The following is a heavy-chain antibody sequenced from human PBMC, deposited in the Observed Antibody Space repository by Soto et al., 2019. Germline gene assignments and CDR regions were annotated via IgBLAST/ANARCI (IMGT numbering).Heavy chain of an antibody. CDR1: GFTFTSSA. Sequence: SVKVSCKASGFTFTSSAVQWVRQARGQRLEWIGWIVVGSGNTNYAQKFQERVTITRDMSTSTAYMELSSLRYEDTAVYYCAAEGRQPGGFFDIWGQGTMVTVSS. CDR2: IVVGSGNT. D-gene: IGHD6-13*01. J-gene: IGHJ3*02. V-gene: IGHV1-58*01. CDR3: AAEGRQPGGFFDI.